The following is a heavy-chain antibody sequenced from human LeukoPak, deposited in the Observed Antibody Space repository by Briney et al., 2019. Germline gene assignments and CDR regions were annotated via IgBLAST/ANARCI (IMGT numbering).Heavy chain of an antibody. CDR3: ARGRFLEWLLWGGEIDY. CDR1: GYTFTGYY. Sequence: ASVKVSCKASGYTFTGYYMHWVRQAPGQGLEWMGRINPNSGGTNYAQKFQGRVTMTRDTSISTAYMELSRLRSDDTAVYYCARGRFLEWLLWGGEIDYWGQGTLVTVSS. J-gene: IGHJ4*02. V-gene: IGHV1-2*06. CDR2: INPNSGGT. D-gene: IGHD3-3*01.